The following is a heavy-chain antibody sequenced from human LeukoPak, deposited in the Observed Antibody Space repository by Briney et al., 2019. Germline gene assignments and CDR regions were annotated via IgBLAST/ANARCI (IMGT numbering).Heavy chain of an antibody. Sequence: ASVKVSRKASGYTFTSYGISWVRQAPGHGLEWMGWISAYNGDTNYAQKLHGRVTITTDTSTSTAYMELRSPRSDDTAVYYCAREGSNYDFWSGYLYPGAAGYMDVWGKGTTVTVSS. V-gene: IGHV1-18*01. CDR2: ISAYNGDT. CDR3: AREGSNYDFWSGYLYPGAAGYMDV. CDR1: GYTFTSYG. D-gene: IGHD3-3*01. J-gene: IGHJ6*03.